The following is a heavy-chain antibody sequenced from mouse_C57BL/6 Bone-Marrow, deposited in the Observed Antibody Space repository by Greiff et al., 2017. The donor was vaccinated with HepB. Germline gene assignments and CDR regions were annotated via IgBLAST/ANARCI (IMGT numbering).Heavy chain of an antibody. V-gene: IGHV1-64*01. CDR3: APNWERYFDD. D-gene: IGHD4-1*01. CDR2: IHPNSGST. Sequence: QVQLKQPGAELVKPGASVKLSCKASGYTFTSYWMHWVKQRPGQGLEWIGMIHPNSGSTNYNEKFKSKATLTVDKSSSTAYMQLSSLTSEDSAVYYCAPNWERYFDDWGQGTTLTVSS. CDR1: GYTFTSYW. J-gene: IGHJ2*01.